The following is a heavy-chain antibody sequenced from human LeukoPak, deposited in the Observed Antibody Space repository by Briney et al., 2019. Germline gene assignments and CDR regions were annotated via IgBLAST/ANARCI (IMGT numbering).Heavy chain of an antibody. Sequence: GGSLRLSCAASGFTFRTYGMHWVRQTPGKGLEWVAFADSVRGRFIISGDNSNNTLYLQMNSLRADDTAVYYCARDGNYFDTTPNWFDTWGQGTLVTVSS. D-gene: IGHD3-22*01. J-gene: IGHJ5*02. CDR3: ARDGNYFDTTPNWFDT. CDR1: GFTFRTYG. V-gene: IGHV3-30*02.